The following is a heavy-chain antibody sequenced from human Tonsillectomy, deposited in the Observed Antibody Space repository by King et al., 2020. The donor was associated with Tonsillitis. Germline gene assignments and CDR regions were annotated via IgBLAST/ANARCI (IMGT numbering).Heavy chain of an antibody. CDR1: GFTFSSYW. CDR2: IKSDGRST. V-gene: IGHV3-74*01. D-gene: IGHD1-7*01. CDR3: AREDYNWNSIDY. Sequence: VQLVESGGGLVQPGGSLRLSCAASGFTFSSYWMHWVRQAPGKGLVWVSRIKSDGRSTNYADSVKGRFTISRDNAKNTLFLQMNSLRAEDTAVYYCAREDYNWNSIDYWGQGTLVTVSS. J-gene: IGHJ4*02.